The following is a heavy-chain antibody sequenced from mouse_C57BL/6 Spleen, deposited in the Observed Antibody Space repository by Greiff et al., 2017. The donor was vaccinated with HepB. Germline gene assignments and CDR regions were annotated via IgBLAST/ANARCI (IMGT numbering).Heavy chain of an antibody. V-gene: IGHV1-55*01. D-gene: IGHD2-5*01. CDR1: GYTFTSYW. CDR2: IYPGSGST. CDR3: ARDGGYSNYGY. Sequence: VQLQQSGAELVKPGASVKMSCKASGYTFTSYWITWVKQRPGQGLEWIGDIYPGSGSTNYNEKFKSKATQTVDTSSSTAYMQLSSLTSEDSAFYYVARDGGYSNYGYWGQGTTLTVSS. J-gene: IGHJ2*01.